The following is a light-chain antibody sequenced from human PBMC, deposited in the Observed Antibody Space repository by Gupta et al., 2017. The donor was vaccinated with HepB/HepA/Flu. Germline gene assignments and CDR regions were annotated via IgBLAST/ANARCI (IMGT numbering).Light chain of an antibody. J-gene: IGLJ2*01. Sequence: QSALTQPASVSGSPGQSITISCTGTSSDVGSNNLVSWFQHHPGKVPKLMIYEVSKRPSGVSNRFSASKSDTTASVTISGLQAEDEADYYCCSSAGTGSIFIFGGGTKLTVL. V-gene: IGLV2-23*02. CDR1: SSDVGSNNL. CDR2: EVS. CDR3: CSSAGTGSIFI.